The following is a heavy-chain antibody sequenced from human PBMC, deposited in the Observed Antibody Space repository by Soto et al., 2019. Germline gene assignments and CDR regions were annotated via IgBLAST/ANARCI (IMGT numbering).Heavy chain of an antibody. CDR2: IYDTGISGYTPST. J-gene: IGHJ6*02. CDR3: AGGITGTIYYYYYGMDV. V-gene: IGHV4-59*12. CDR1: GGSITSSY. Sequence: SETLSLTCTVSGGSITSSYWSWIRRPPGKGLEWIAYIYDTGISGYTPSTSYNPSLKSRVTMSVDTSKSQFSLKLSSVTAADTAVYYCAGGITGTIYYYYYGMDVWFQWTTVT. D-gene: IGHD1-7*01.